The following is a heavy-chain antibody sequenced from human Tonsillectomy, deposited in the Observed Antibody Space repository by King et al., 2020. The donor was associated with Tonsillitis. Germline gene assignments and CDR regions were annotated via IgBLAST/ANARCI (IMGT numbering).Heavy chain of an antibody. J-gene: IGHJ3*02. V-gene: IGHV3-21*01. D-gene: IGHD2-2*02. CDR3: ARDQDCRTTSCYIWDAFDN. CDR2: ISSSSSYI. CDR1: GFTFSSYS. Sequence: VQLVESGGGLVKPGGSLRLSCAASGFTFSSYSLNWVRQAPGKGLEWVSSISSSSSYIYYADSVKGRFTISRDNAKNSLYLQMSSLRAEDTAVYYCARDQDCRTTSCYIWDAFDNW.